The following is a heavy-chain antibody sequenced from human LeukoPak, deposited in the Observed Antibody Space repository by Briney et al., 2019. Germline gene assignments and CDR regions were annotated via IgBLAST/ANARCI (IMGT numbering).Heavy chain of an antibody. CDR2: ISYDGSNK. CDR3: AKDQGDY. CDR1: GFTFSSYG. J-gene: IGHJ4*02. Sequence: PGRSLRLSCAASGFTFSSYGMHWVRQAPGKGLEWVAVISYDGSNKYYADSVKGRFTISRDNSKNTLYLQMNSLRAEDTAVYYCAKDQGDYWGQGTLVTASS. V-gene: IGHV3-30*18.